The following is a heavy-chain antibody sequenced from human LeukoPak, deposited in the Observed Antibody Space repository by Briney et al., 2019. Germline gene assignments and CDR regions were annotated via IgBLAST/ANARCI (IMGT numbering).Heavy chain of an antibody. CDR1: GFTFSSHG. CDR3: ARDCSSTNCLGN. D-gene: IGHD2-2*01. J-gene: IGHJ4*02. Sequence: GGSLRLSCAASGFTFSSHGMHWVRQAPGKGLEWVALIWYDGSNKYCADSVKGRFTISRDNSKNTLYLQINTLRAEDTAVYYCARDCSSTNCLGNWGQGTLVTASS. CDR2: IWYDGSNK. V-gene: IGHV3-33*01.